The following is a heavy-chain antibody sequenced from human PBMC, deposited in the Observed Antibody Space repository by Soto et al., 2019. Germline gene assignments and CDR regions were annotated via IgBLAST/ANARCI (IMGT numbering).Heavy chain of an antibody. V-gene: IGHV1-69*13. CDR2: IIPMFGTP. CDR3: ATSEARDGYSFDY. Sequence: SVKVSCKASGVTFNRQDMRWVRQAPGQGLEWMGGIIPMFGTPHYAEKFQDRVTITADESTGTAYLELSSLTSEDTAVYYCATSEARDGYSFDYWGPGTLVTVSS. J-gene: IGHJ4*02. CDR1: GVTFNRQD. D-gene: IGHD5-12*01.